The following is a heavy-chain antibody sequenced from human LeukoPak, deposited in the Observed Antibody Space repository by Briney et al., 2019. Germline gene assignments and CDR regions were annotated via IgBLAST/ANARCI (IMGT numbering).Heavy chain of an antibody. V-gene: IGHV4-31*03. Sequence: SQTLSLTCTVSGGSISSGGYYWGWIRQHPGKGLEWIGYIYYSGSTYYNPSLKSRVTISVDTSKNQFSLKLSSVTAADTAVYYCAADRGYCSGGSCYQGNYFDYWGQGTLVTVSS. CDR3: AADRGYCSGGSCYQGNYFDY. J-gene: IGHJ4*02. D-gene: IGHD2-15*01. CDR2: IYYSGST. CDR1: GGSISSGGYY.